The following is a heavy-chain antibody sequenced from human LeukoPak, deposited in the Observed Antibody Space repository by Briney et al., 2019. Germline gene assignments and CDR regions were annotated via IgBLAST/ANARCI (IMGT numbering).Heavy chain of an antibody. V-gene: IGHV3-48*02. CDR3: GEAGDGFDL. Sequence: PGGPLRLSCAPSGFPFSIYSMNWVPHSPEGGAECVSYISSSSDTIYPGPPVKGRYTIHKDNARNFLYLHIYSRSDEATAVYLCGEAGDGFDLWGQGTMVIVSS. CDR1: GFPFSIYS. J-gene: IGHJ3*01. CDR2: ISSSSDTI.